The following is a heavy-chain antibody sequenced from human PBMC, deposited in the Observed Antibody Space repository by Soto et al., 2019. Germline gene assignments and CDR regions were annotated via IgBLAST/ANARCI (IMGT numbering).Heavy chain of an antibody. CDR1: GYTFTSYA. CDR2: INAGNGNT. J-gene: IGHJ3*02. Sequence: ASVKVSCKASGYTFTSYAMHWVRQAPGQRLEWMGWINAGNGNTKYSQKFQGRVTITRDTSASTAYMELSSLRSEDTAVYYCAKTYYDFWSGFLYPDAFDIWGQGTMVTVSS. CDR3: AKTYYDFWSGFLYPDAFDI. D-gene: IGHD3-3*01. V-gene: IGHV1-3*01.